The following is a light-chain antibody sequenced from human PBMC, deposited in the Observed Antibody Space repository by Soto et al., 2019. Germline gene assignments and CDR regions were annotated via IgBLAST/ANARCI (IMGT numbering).Light chain of an antibody. V-gene: IGKV3-20*01. CDR3: QQYRKWPIT. J-gene: IGKJ5*01. Sequence: EIGLTHSPGTLSLYPWEIATLSCRASQSVSNNYLAWYQQQPGQAPRLLIYGASSRASGIPDRFSGSGSGTDFTLTISRLEPEDFAVYYSQQYRKWPITFGQGTRLEIK. CDR2: GAS. CDR1: QSVSNNY.